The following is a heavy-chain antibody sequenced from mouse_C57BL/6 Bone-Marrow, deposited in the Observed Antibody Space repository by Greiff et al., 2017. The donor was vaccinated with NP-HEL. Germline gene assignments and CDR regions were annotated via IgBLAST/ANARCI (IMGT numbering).Heavy chain of an antibody. CDR3: ARGDYDYAWFAY. CDR2: LSNGGGST. V-gene: IGHV5-12*01. D-gene: IGHD2-4*01. J-gene: IGHJ3*01. CDR1: GFTFSDYY. Sequence: EVKLVESGGGLVQPGGSLKLSCAASGFTFSDYYMYWVRQTPEKRLEWVAYLSNGGGSTYYLDTVKGRFTISRDNAKNTLYLQMSRLKSEDTAMYYCARGDYDYAWFAYWGQGTLVTVSA.